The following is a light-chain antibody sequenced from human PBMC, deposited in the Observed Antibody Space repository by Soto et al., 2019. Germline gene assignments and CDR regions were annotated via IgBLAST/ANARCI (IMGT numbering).Light chain of an antibody. CDR2: DVS. CDR1: SSDIGGYKD. CDR3: SSYTSTSTLYV. V-gene: IGLV2-14*03. Sequence: QSVLTQPASVSGSPGQSISISDTGTSSDIGGYKDVSWYQQLPGTVPKLIIYDVSNRPSGVSDRFSGSKSGNAASLTISGLQAEDEADYYCSSYTSTSTLYVFGTGTKLTVL. J-gene: IGLJ1*01.